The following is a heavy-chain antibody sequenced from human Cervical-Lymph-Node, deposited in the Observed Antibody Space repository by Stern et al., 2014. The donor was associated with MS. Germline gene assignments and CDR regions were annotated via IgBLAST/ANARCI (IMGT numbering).Heavy chain of an antibody. Sequence: VQLVQSGAEVKKPGESLKISCEASGYLFDDYWIGWVRQMSGRGLELVAIIFPRDSNTRYSTSVQGQVTISADKSLSTAYLQWSSLKASDPTMYYCARSPATPSGYDRFDYWGQGALVTVSS. D-gene: IGHD5-12*01. CDR1: GYLFDDYW. J-gene: IGHJ4*02. CDR2: IFPRDSNT. CDR3: ARSPATPSGYDRFDY. V-gene: IGHV5-51*03.